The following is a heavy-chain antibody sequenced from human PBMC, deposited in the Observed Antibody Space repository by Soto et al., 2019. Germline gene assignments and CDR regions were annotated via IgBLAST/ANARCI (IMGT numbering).Heavy chain of an antibody. J-gene: IGHJ4*02. CDR2: ISYDGSNK. V-gene: IGHV3-30*18. CDR1: GFTFSSYG. Sequence: ESGGGVVQPGRSLRLSCAASGFTFSSYGMHWVRQAPGKGLEWVAVISYDGSNKYYADSVKGRFTISRDNSKNTLYLQMNSLRAEDTAVYYRAKDGGPSMSFDYWGQGTLVTVSS. CDR3: AKDGGPSMSFDY. D-gene: IGHD2-2*01.